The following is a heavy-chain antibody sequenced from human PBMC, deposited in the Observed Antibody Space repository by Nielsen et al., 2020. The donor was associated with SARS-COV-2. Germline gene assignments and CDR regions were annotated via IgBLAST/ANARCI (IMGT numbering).Heavy chain of an antibody. CDR2: VYYSGST. D-gene: IGHD3-16*01. J-gene: IGHJ4*02. Sequence: SETLSLTCTVSGGSVSGYFWSWVRQPPAKGLEWVGFVYYSGSTNYNPSLKSRVTISVDTSKNQFSLKLSSVTVAATAVSYCARVFSPPFVVFDSWGQGTLVTVSS. CDR1: GGSVSGYF. V-gene: IGHV4-59*02. CDR3: ARVFSPPFVVFDS.